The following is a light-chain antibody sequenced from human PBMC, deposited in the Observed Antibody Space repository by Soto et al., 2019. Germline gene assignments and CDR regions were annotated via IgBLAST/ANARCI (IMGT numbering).Light chain of an antibody. CDR3: TSYAGSNNWV. CDR2: EVT. V-gene: IGLV2-8*01. Sequence: QSALTQPPSASGSPGQSVTISCTGTSSDVGAYNYVSWYQQHPGKAPKLMIYEVTKRPSGDPDRFSGSKSDNTASLTVSGLQAEDEADYYCTSYAGSNNWVFGGGTKLTVL. CDR1: SSDVGAYNY. J-gene: IGLJ3*02.